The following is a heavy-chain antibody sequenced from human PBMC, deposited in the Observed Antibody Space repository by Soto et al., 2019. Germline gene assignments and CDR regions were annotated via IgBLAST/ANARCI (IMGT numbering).Heavy chain of an antibody. CDR1: GGTFSSYA. J-gene: IGHJ6*02. D-gene: IGHD3-9*01. CDR3: ASGSAYYDILTGPYYGMDV. CDR2: IIPIFGTA. Sequence: SVKVSCKASGGTFSSYAISWVRQAPGQGLEWMGGIIPIFGTANYAQKFQGRVTITADESTSTAYMELRSLRSEDTAVYYCASGSAYYDILTGPYYGMDVWGQGTTVTVSS. V-gene: IGHV1-69*13.